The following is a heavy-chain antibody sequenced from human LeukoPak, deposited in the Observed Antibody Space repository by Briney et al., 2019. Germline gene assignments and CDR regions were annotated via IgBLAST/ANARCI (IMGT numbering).Heavy chain of an antibody. CDR1: GGSISSYY. CDR3: ARAPQYSGSYDY. CDR2: IYTSGST. V-gene: IGHV4-4*09. Sequence: ASETLSLTCTVSGGSISSYYWSWIRQPPGKGLEWIGYIYTSGSTNYNPSLKSRVTISVDTSKNQFSLKLSSVTAADTAVYCCARAPQYSGSYDYWGQGTLVTVSS. J-gene: IGHJ4*02. D-gene: IGHD1-26*01.